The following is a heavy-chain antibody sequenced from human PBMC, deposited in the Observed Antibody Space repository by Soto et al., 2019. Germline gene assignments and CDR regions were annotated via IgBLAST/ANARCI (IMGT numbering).Heavy chain of an antibody. CDR1: GFSFSDSW. CDR3: AIGNQWFDP. CDR2: INSDGSST. Sequence: EVQVVESGGGLVQPGESLRLSCAASGFSFSDSWMHWVRQAPGKGLMWVSRINSDGSSTNYADSVKGRFTISRDNSRNTLYLQMSSLRAEDTAVYYCAIGNQWFDPWGQGTLVTVSS. J-gene: IGHJ5*02. V-gene: IGHV3-74*01.